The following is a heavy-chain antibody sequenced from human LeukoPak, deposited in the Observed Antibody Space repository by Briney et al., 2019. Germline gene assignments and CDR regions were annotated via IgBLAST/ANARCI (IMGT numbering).Heavy chain of an antibody. Sequence: SETLSLTCTVSGGSISSSSYYWGWIRQPPGKGLEWIGSFYYSGNTYYNPSLKSRVSISVDTSKNQFSLKVTSVTAADTAVYYCAREWQYQFDYWGQGSLATVSS. CDR3: AREWQYQFDY. J-gene: IGHJ4*02. D-gene: IGHD4-11*01. CDR2: FYYSGNT. CDR1: GGSISSSSYY. V-gene: IGHV4-39*07.